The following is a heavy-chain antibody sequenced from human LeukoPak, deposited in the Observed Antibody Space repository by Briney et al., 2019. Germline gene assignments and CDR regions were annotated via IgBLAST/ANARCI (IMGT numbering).Heavy chain of an antibody. CDR1: GYTFTSYA. CDR3: ASSFITMVRGVIGSGRVHFDL. Sequence: GASVKVSCKASGYTFTSYAMHWVRQAPGQRLEWMGWINAGNGNTKYSQKFQGRVTITRDTSASTAYMELSSLRSEDTAVYYCASSFITMVRGVIGSGRVHFDLWGRGTLVTVSS. D-gene: IGHD3-10*01. V-gene: IGHV1-3*01. CDR2: INAGNGNT. J-gene: IGHJ2*01.